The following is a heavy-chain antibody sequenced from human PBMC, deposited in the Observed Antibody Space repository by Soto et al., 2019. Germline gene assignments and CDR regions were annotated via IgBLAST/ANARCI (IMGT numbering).Heavy chain of an antibody. CDR3: AKRGVDTFGLAY. V-gene: IGHV3-74*01. CDR2: INTDGSST. CDR1: GFTFSSFW. Sequence: EVQLVESGGGLVQPGGSLRLSCAVSGFTFSSFWMHSVRQAPGEGLVWVSRINTDGSSTRYADSVKGRFTISRDNAKNTLYLQMNSLRFEDTAMYYCAKRGVDTFGLAYWGQGTLVTVSS. D-gene: IGHD3-10*01. J-gene: IGHJ4*02.